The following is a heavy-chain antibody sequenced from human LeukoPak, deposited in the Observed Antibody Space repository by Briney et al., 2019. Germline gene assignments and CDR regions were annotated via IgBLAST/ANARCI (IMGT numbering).Heavy chain of an antibody. CDR2: INPNSGNT. CDR1: GYTFTGYY. CDR3: ARVPTERYDSSGYYGVFDY. Sequence: GASVKVSCKASGYTFTGYYMHWVRQAPGQGLEWMGWINPNSGNTGYAQKFQGRVTMTRNTSISTAYMELSSLRSEDTAVYYCARVPTERYDSSGYYGVFDYWGQGTLVTVSS. V-gene: IGHV1-8*02. D-gene: IGHD3-22*01. J-gene: IGHJ4*02.